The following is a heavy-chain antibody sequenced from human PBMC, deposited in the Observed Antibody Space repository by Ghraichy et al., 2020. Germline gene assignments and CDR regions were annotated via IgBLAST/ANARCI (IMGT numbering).Heavy chain of an antibody. V-gene: IGHV1-69*13. J-gene: IGHJ6*02. D-gene: IGHD2-2*01. Sequence: SVKFSCKASGGTFSSYAISWVRQAPGQGLEWMGGIIPIFGTANYAQKFHGRVTITADESTSTAYMELSSLRSEDTSVYYCASGPPPAATKTPYYYYYYGMDVWGQGTTVTVSS. CDR3: ASGPPPAATKTPYYYYYYGMDV. CDR1: GGTFSSYA. CDR2: IIPIFGTA.